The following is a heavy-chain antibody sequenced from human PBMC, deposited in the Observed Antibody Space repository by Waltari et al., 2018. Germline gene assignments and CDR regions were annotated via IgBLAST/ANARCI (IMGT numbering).Heavy chain of an antibody. CDR1: GGTFSSYA. CDR3: ARDQRPVAAAGTSKLTVEDY. J-gene: IGHJ4*02. D-gene: IGHD6-13*01. Sequence: QVQLVQSGAEVKKPGSSVKVSCKASGGTFSSYAISWVRQAPGQGLEWMGGIIPIFGTANYAQKFRGRVTITADESTSTAYMGLSSLRSEDTAVYYCARDQRPVAAAGTSKLTVEDYWGQGTLVTVSS. CDR2: IIPIFGTA. V-gene: IGHV1-69*01.